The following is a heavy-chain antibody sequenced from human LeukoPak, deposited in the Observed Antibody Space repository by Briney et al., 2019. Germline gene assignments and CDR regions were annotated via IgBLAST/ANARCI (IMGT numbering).Heavy chain of an antibody. D-gene: IGHD3-10*01. J-gene: IGHJ4*02. CDR1: GFTFSSYA. Sequence: PGGSLRLSCAASGFTFSSYAMSWVRQAPGKGLEWVSTISGSGGSTYSPDSVKGRFTISRDNSKNTLYLQMNSLRAEDTAVYYCARDRGGWFGEFTPFDYWGQGTLVTVSS. V-gene: IGHV3-23*01. CDR3: ARDRGGWFGEFTPFDY. CDR2: ISGSGGST.